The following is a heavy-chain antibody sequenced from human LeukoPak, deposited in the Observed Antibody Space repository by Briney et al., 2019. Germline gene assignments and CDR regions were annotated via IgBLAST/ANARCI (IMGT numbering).Heavy chain of an antibody. V-gene: IGHV4-38-2*02. Sequence: SETLSLTCTVSGYSISSGYYWGWIRQPPGKGLEWIGSIYHSGSTYYNPSLKSRVTISVDTSKSQFSLKLSSVTAADTAVYYCARGLSYYDILTGYYPSYYFDYWGQGTLVTVSS. J-gene: IGHJ4*02. CDR3: ARGLSYYDILTGYYPSYYFDY. CDR2: IYHSGST. D-gene: IGHD3-9*01. CDR1: GYSISSGYY.